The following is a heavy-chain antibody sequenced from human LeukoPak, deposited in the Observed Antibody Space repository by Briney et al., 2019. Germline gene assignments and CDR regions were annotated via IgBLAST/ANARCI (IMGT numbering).Heavy chain of an antibody. Sequence: GRSLRLSCAASGFSFEAYGMYWVRQAPGKGLVWVSRINSDGSSTNYADSVKGRFTISRDNAKNTLYLQMNSLRAEDTAVYYCARGGRLPFDYWGQGTLVTVSS. D-gene: IGHD6-25*01. CDR1: GFSFEAYG. V-gene: IGHV3-74*01. CDR2: INSDGSST. J-gene: IGHJ4*02. CDR3: ARGGRLPFDY.